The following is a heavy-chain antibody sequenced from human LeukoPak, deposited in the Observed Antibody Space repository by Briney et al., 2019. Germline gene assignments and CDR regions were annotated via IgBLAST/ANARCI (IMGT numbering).Heavy chain of an antibody. Sequence: GGSLRLSCAASGFTFSSYSMNWVRQAPGKGLEWVSYISSSSSTIYYADSVKGRFTISRDNAKNSLYLQMNSLRAEDTAVYYCAREGRDGYNYYMDVWGKGTTVTVSS. J-gene: IGHJ6*03. CDR1: GFTFSSYS. CDR3: AREGRDGYNYYMDV. CDR2: ISSSSSTI. D-gene: IGHD5-24*01. V-gene: IGHV3-48*01.